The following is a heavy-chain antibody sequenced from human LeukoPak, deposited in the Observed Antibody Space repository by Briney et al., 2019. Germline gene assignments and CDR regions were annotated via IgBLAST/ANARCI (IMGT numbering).Heavy chain of an antibody. V-gene: IGHV4-39*01. CDR2: IYYSGST. CDR3: ARLYPLTSHYYFDY. J-gene: IGHJ4*02. D-gene: IGHD2-2*01. Sequence: PSETLSLTCTVSGGSISSYDYYWGWIRRPPGKGLEWIGSIYYSGSTYYNPSLKSRVTISVDTSKNQFSLKLSSVTAADTAVYYCARLYPLTSHYYFDYWGQGTLVTVSS. CDR1: GGSISSYDYY.